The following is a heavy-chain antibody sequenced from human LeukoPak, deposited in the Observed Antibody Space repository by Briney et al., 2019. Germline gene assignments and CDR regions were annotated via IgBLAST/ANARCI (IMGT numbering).Heavy chain of an antibody. Sequence: GGSLRLSCTAASGFTFSNLWMNWVRQAPGKGLEWVANIKPDGYEKYYVDSVKGRFTISRDNAKNSLYLQMDSLRVEDTAVYYCARGHYDRAWGQGSLVIVSS. CDR2: IKPDGYEK. V-gene: IGHV3-7*01. CDR3: ARGHYDRA. D-gene: IGHD4-17*01. CDR1: GFTFSNLW. J-gene: IGHJ5*02.